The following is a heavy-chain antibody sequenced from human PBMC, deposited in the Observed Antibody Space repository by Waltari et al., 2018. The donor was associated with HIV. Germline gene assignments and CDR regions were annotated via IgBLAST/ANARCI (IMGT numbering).Heavy chain of an antibody. D-gene: IGHD2-15*01. V-gene: IGHV4-34*02. J-gene: IGHJ3*01. Sequence: QEHLQQWGAGLLKPPETLSLTCAVYGGSFRTHYWTWIRHTPGTWLQWIGEINHSGNINKNPSLESRVTISVDTSKNQFSLNLTSVTPADTAVYYCARGLGIYCSSGVCFSAGAFDLWGQGTIVNV. CDR3: ARGLGIYCSSGVCFSAGAFDL. CDR1: GGSFRTHY. CDR2: INHSGNI.